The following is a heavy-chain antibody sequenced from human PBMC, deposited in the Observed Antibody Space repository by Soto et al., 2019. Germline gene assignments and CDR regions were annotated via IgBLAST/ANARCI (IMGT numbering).Heavy chain of an antibody. J-gene: IGHJ6*02. CDR3: ARVRDSFGLDV. CDR2: IHYRGTT. Sequence: PSETLSLTCNVSGGSITGAYYWNWIRQHPGKGLEWIGSIHYRGTTDYNPSLKSRITLSLDRSKNQFALKLSSVTAADTAVYYCARVRDSFGLDVWGQGTTVTVSS. CDR1: GGSITGAYY. D-gene: IGHD2-15*01. V-gene: IGHV4-31*03.